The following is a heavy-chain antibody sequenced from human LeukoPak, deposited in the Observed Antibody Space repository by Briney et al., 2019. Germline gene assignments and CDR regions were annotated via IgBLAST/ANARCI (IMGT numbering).Heavy chain of an antibody. CDR2: ITERGST. CDR3: ARGPIPEDGTFHSPNA. D-gene: IGHD1-1*01. CDR1: GGSFSGHY. V-gene: IGHV4-34*01. Sequence: NASETLSLTCAVSGGSFSGHYWSWIRQSPGKGLEWIGEITERGSTNYNPSLKSRVTISRDTSKNHFSLKVSSVTAADTAVYYCARGPIPEDGTFHSPNAWGQGTLVTVSS. J-gene: IGHJ5*02.